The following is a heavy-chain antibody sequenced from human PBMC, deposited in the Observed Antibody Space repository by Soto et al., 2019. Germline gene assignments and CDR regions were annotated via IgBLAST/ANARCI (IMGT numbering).Heavy chain of an antibody. J-gene: IGHJ2*01. Sequence: QVQLVESGGGVVQPGRSLRLSCAASGFTFRGYGMHWVRQSPGRGLEWVALISYDGTRREYLESVRGRFTISRDNSKNTMYLQMNNLRVEDTALYYCVRDRDPMNREVIMTVGHLRLWGRGTLVSVSS. CDR2: ISYDGTRR. D-gene: IGHD3-16*01. V-gene: IGHV3-30*03. CDR3: VRDRDPMNREVIMTVGHLRL. CDR1: GFTFRGYG.